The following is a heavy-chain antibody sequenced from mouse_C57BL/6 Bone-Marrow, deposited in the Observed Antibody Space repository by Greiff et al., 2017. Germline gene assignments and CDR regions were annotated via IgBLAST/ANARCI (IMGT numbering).Heavy chain of an antibody. CDR2: ISDGGSYT. V-gene: IGHV5-4*01. Sequence: EVQVVESGGGLVKPGGSLKLSCAASGFTFSSYAMSWVRQTPEKRLEWVATISDGGSYTYYPDNVKGRFTISRDNAKNNLYLQMSHLKSEDTAMYYCAREVLVYYFDYWGQGTTLTVSS. J-gene: IGHJ2*01. D-gene: IGHD6-2*01. CDR3: AREVLVYYFDY. CDR1: GFTFSSYA.